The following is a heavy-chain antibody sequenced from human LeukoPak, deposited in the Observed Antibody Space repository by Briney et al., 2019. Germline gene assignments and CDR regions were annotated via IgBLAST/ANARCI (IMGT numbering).Heavy chain of an antibody. CDR1: GGSFSGYY. Sequence: SETLSLTCAVYGGSFSGYYWSWIRQPPGKGLEWIGYIYYSGSTNYNPSLKSRVTISVDTSKNQFSLKLSSVTAADTAVYYCARRTYYYDSSERYFDYWGQGTLVTVSS. J-gene: IGHJ4*02. D-gene: IGHD3-22*01. CDR2: IYYSGST. V-gene: IGHV4-59*12. CDR3: ARRTYYYDSSERYFDY.